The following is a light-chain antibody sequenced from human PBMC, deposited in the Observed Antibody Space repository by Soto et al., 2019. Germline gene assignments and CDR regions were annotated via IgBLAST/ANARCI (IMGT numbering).Light chain of an antibody. CDR2: DVS. J-gene: IGLJ2*01. CDR1: SSDVGGYNY. Sequence: QSSLTQPASVSGSPGQAIAISCTGTSSDVGGYNYVSWYQQHPGKAPKLMVYDVSNRPSGVSNRFSGSESGNTASLTISGLQAEDEADYYCTSWTTSTTMIFGGGTKVTVL. V-gene: IGLV2-14*01. CDR3: TSWTTSTTMI.